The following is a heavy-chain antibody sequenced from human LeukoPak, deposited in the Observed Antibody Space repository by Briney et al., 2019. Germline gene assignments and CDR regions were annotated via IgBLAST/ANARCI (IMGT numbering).Heavy chain of an antibody. J-gene: IGHJ3*01. CDR3: AKAFQRGWERDAFAF. D-gene: IGHD1-26*01. Sequence: GRSLRLSCAASGFTFSSYGMHWVRQAPGKGLEWVAVIWYDGSNKYYADSVKGRFTISRDNSKNTLYLQMNSLGADDTAVYYCAKAFQRGWERDAFAFWGQGTLVTVSS. V-gene: IGHV3-33*06. CDR1: GFTFSSYG. CDR2: IWYDGSNK.